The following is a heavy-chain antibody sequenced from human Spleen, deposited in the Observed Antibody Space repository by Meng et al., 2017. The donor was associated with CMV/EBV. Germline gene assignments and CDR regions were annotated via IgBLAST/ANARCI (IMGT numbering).Heavy chain of an antibody. CDR3: ARGSEYYDFLFDY. Sequence: GESLKISCAASGFTFDDYGMNWVRQAPGKGLEWVSGINWNGGSTGYADSVKGRFTISRDNAKNSLYLQMNSLRAEDTALYYCARGSEYYDFLFDYWGQGTLVTVSS. V-gene: IGHV3-20*04. CDR1: GFTFDDYG. CDR2: INWNGGST. J-gene: IGHJ4*02. D-gene: IGHD3-3*01.